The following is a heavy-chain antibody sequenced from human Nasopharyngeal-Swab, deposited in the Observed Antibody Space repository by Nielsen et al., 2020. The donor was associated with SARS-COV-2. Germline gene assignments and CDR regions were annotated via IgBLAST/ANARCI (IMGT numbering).Heavy chain of an antibody. CDR1: GFTFSSYC. D-gene: IGHD4/OR15-4a*01. Sequence: GESLKISCAASGFTFSSYCMTWVRQAPGKGLEWVSSIGGSGDSTFYADSVKGRFTISRDNSKNTLYLQMNSLRAEDTSLYFCAKDWRYGGGYWGQGTLVTVSS. CDR3: AKDWRYGGGY. CDR2: IGGSGDST. V-gene: IGHV3-23*01. J-gene: IGHJ4*02.